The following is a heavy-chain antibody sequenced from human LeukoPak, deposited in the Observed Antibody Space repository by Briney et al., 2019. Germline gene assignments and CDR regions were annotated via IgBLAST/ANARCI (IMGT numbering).Heavy chain of an antibody. CDR1: GFTFSSYA. Sequence: GGSLRLPCAASGFTFSSYAMSWVRQAPGKGLEWVSGIIDNGYITYYANSVRGRFTISRDNSKNTLFLQMNSLRAEDTAVYYCAKLGGQEVHNYYVAVWGKGTTVAVSS. J-gene: IGHJ6*03. D-gene: IGHD3-16*01. CDR3: AKLGGQEVHNYYVAV. CDR2: IIDNGYIT. V-gene: IGHV3-23*01.